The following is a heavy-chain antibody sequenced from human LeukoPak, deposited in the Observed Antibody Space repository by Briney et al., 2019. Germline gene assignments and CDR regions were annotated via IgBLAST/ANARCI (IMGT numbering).Heavy chain of an antibody. CDR1: GGSISSGGYY. D-gene: IGHD3-3*01. V-gene: IGHV4-31*03. CDR2: IYYSGST. J-gene: IGHJ4*02. Sequence: SETLSLTCTVSGGSISSGGYYWSWIRQHPGKGLEWIGYIYYSGSTYYNPSLKSRVTISVDTSKNQFSLKLSSVTAADTAVYYCARGRSPAYYDFWSGYLYFDYWGQGTLVTVSS. CDR3: ARGRSPAYYDFWSGYLYFDY.